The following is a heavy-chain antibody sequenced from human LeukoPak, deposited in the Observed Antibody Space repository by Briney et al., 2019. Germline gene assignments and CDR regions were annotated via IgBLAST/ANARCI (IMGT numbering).Heavy chain of an antibody. CDR1: GFTFDDYA. CDR3: AKAGGDYYDSSGYYYPYYFDY. V-gene: IGHV3-9*01. D-gene: IGHD3-22*01. Sequence: GGSLRLSCAASGFTFDDYAMHWVRQAPGKGLEWVSGISWNSGSIGYADSVKGRFTISRDNAKNSLYLQMNSLRAVDTALYYCAKAGGDYYDSSGYYYPYYFDYWGQGTLVTVSS. CDR2: ISWNSGSI. J-gene: IGHJ4*02.